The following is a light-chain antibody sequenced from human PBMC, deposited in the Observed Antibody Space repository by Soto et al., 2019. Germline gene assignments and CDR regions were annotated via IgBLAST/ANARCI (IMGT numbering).Light chain of an antibody. CDR3: QKYNFAPLT. V-gene: IGKV1-27*01. J-gene: IGKJ4*01. CDR2: AAS. CDR1: RGISYD. Sequence: DIQVTQSPSSLSASVGDRVTITCRASRGISYDLAWYQQRPGKVPKLLIYAASTLHSGVPSRSSGSGSGTDFTLTISSLQPEDVATYFCQKYNFAPLTFGGGTKVDIK.